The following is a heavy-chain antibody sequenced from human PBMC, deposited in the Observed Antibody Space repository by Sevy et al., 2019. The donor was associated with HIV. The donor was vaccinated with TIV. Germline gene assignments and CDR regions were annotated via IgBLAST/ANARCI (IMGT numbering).Heavy chain of an antibody. J-gene: IGHJ4*02. D-gene: IGHD4-17*01. Sequence: SLRLSCAASGFTFSSYGMHWVRQAPGKGLEWVAVIWYDGSNKYYADSVKGRFTISRDNSKNTLYLQMNSLRAEDTAAYYCARDDVHYGLYLDYWGQGTLVTVSS. V-gene: IGHV3-33*01. CDR3: ARDDVHYGLYLDY. CDR1: GFTFSSYG. CDR2: IWYDGSNK.